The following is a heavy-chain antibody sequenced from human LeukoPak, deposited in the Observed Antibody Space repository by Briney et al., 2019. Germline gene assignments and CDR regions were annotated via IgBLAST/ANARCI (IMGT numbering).Heavy chain of an antibody. J-gene: IGHJ4*02. CDR1: DGSISTYY. D-gene: IGHD2-2*01. V-gene: IGHV4-4*07. CDR3: ARGGGCSSTTCYEFDS. Sequence: SETLSLTCTVSDGSISTYYWSWIRQSAGKGLEWIGRIYTSGNTNYNPSLKSRVTISVDKSKNQFSLKLSSVTAADTAVYYCARGGGCSSTTCYEFDSWGQGTPVTVSS. CDR2: IYTSGNT.